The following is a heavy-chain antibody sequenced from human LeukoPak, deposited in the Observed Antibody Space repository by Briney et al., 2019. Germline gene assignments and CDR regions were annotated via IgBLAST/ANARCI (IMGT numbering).Heavy chain of an antibody. Sequence: TSVKVSCKASGYTFTSYDINWVRQATGQGLEWMGWMNPNSGNTGYAQKFQGRVTITRNTSISTAYMELSSLRSEDTAVYYCARSAHSGSLFDYWGQGTLVTVSS. CDR3: ARSAHSGSLFDY. CDR2: MNPNSGNT. D-gene: IGHD3-10*01. CDR1: GYTFTSYD. J-gene: IGHJ4*02. V-gene: IGHV1-8*03.